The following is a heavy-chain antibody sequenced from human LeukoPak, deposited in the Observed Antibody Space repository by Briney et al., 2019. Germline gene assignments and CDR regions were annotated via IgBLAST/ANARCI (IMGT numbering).Heavy chain of an antibody. Sequence: ASVTVSCKASGYTFTSYDINWVRQATGQGLEWMGWMKPNSGNTGYAQKFQGRVTITRNTSISTAYMELISLRSEDTAVYYCARGRWARGFWSGYYTGDWFDPWGQGTLVTVSS. J-gene: IGHJ5*02. CDR1: GYTFTSYD. CDR2: MKPNSGNT. D-gene: IGHD3-3*01. V-gene: IGHV1-8*03. CDR3: ARGRWARGFWSGYYTGDWFDP.